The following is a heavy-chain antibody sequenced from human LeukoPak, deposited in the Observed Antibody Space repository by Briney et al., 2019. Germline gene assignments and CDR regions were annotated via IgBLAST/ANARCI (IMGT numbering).Heavy chain of an antibody. V-gene: IGHV3-23*01. D-gene: IGHD1-26*01. J-gene: IGHJ3*02. CDR2: ISGSGGST. Sequence: RGSLRLSCVASGFTFSTYWMNWVRQAPGKGLEWVSAISGSGGSTYYADSVKGRFTISRDNSKNTLYLQMNSLRAEDTAVYYCAKGWDAFDIWGQGTMVTVSS. CDR3: AKGWDAFDI. CDR1: GFTFSTYW.